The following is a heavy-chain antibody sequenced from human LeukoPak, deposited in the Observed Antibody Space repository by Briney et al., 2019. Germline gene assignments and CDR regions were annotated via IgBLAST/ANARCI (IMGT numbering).Heavy chain of an antibody. CDR3: AHRPSMAAAGTDYFDY. Sequence: SGPTLVNPTQTLTLTCTFSGFSLSTSGVGVGWIRQPPGKALDWLALIYWDDDKRYSPSLESRLTITKDTSKNQVVLTMTNMDPVDTATYYCAHRPSMAAAGTDYFDYWGQGTLVTVSP. CDR2: IYWDDDK. D-gene: IGHD6-13*01. V-gene: IGHV2-5*02. CDR1: GFSLSTSGVG. J-gene: IGHJ4*02.